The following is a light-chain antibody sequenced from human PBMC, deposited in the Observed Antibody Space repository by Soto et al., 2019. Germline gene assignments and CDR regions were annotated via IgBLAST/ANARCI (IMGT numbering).Light chain of an antibody. CDR2: GNS. V-gene: IGLV1-40*01. CDR1: SSSIGAGYD. Sequence: QSVLTQPPSVSGAPGQRVTISCIGSSSSIGAGYDVHWYQQLPGTAPKLLIYGNSNRPSGVPDRFSGSKSGTSASLAITGLRAEDEADYYCQSYDSSLSGHVVFGGGTKLT. CDR3: QSYDSSLSGHVV. J-gene: IGLJ2*01.